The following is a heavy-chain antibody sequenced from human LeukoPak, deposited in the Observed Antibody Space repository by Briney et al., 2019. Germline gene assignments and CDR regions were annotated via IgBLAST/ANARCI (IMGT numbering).Heavy chain of an antibody. V-gene: IGHV3-11*01. CDR2: ISSSGSTI. J-gene: IGHJ4*02. CDR1: GFTFSDYY. Sequence: PGGSLRLSCAASGFTFSDYYMSWIRQAPGKGLEWVSYISSSGSTICYADSVKGRFTISRDNAKNSLYLQMNSLRAEDTAVYYCAKDALISFRGAWSQSDYWGQGTLVTVSS. D-gene: IGHD3-16*02. CDR3: AKDALISFRGAWSQSDY.